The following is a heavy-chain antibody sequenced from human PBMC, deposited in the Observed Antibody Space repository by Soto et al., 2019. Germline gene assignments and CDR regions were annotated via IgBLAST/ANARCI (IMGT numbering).Heavy chain of an antibody. Sequence: ASVKVSCKASGYTFTSYDINWVRQATGQGLEWMGWMNPNSGNTGYAQKFQGRVTMTRNTSISTAYMELSSLRSEDTAVYYCARHPYYDFWSGYYDPSGYYYYGMDVWGQGTTVTVSS. CDR1: GYTFTSYD. D-gene: IGHD3-3*01. V-gene: IGHV1-8*01. J-gene: IGHJ6*02. CDR2: MNPNSGNT. CDR3: ARHPYYDFWSGYYDPSGYYYYGMDV.